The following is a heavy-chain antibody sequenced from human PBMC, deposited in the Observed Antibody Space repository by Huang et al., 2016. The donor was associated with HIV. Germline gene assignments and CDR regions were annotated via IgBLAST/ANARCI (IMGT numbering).Heavy chain of an antibody. CDR3: ARTGVAVSDDPEYFQH. V-gene: IGHV4-39*02. Sequence: QESGPGLVGPSETLSLTCAVSGDSINSNTFFWGWIRRPPGKGLEWIGSISDSGTQYYNPALKRRARIAVDASKNRMFLQLRSVTAADTGVDYCARTGVAVSDDPEYFQHWGQGARVTIS. CDR1: GDSINSNTFF. CDR2: ISDSGTQ. J-gene: IGHJ1*01. D-gene: IGHD3-3*01.